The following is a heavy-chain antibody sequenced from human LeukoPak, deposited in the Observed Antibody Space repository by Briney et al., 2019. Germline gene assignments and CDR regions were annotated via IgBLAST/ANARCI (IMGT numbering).Heavy chain of an antibody. CDR1: GYTFTGYY. D-gene: IGHD1-26*01. CDR2: INPNSGGT. CDR3: ARDRRTIVGAILYEIDY. V-gene: IGHV1-2*02. J-gene: IGHJ4*02. Sequence: GASVTVSCKASGYTFTGYYIHWVRQAPEQGLEWMGWINPNSGGTNYAQKFQGRVTMTRDTSISTAYMELSRLRSDDTAVYYCARDRRTIVGAILYEIDYWGQGTLVTVSS.